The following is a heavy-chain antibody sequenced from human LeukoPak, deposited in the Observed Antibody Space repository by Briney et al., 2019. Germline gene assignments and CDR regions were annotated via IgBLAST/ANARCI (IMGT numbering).Heavy chain of an antibody. CDR2: ISGSGGST. J-gene: IGHJ4*02. D-gene: IGHD6-19*01. Sequence: PGGSLRLSCAASGFTFSSYAMSWVRQAPGKGLEWVSAISGSGGSTYYADSVKGRFTISRDNSKNTLYLQMNSLRAEDTALYYCAKDRRWLVRSYFDSWGQGTLVTVSS. CDR3: AKDRRWLVRSYFDS. V-gene: IGHV3-23*01. CDR1: GFTFSSYA.